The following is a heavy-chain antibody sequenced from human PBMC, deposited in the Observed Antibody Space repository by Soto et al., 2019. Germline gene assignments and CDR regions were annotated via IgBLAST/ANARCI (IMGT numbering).Heavy chain of an antibody. D-gene: IGHD6-13*01. V-gene: IGHV1-69*13. J-gene: IGHJ4*02. CDR3: ASTTRGSYSSSWYDY. Sequence: SVKVSCKASGGTFSSYAISWVRQAPGQGLEWMGGIIPIFGTANYAQKFQGRVTITADESTSTAYMELSSLRSEDTAVYYCASTTRGSYSSSWYDYWGQGTLVTVS. CDR1: GGTFSSYA. CDR2: IIPIFGTA.